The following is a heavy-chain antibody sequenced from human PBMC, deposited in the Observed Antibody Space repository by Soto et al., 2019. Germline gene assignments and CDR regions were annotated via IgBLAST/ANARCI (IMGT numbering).Heavy chain of an antibody. Sequence: SETLSLTCAVYGGSFSGYYWSWIRQPPGKGLEWIGEINHSGSTNYNPSLKSRVTISVDTSKNQFSLKLSSVTAADTAVYYCARKPYYYYGMDVWGQGTTVTVSS. CDR1: GGSFSGYY. J-gene: IGHJ6*02. V-gene: IGHV4-34*01. CDR2: INHSGST. CDR3: ARKPYYYYGMDV.